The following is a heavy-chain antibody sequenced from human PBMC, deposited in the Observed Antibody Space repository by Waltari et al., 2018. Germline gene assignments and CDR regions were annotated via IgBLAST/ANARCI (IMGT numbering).Heavy chain of an antibody. Sequence: QVHLEQSGSELKRPGASVRISCLTSGYTFTDYAINWVRQAPGQGLQWLGWVNTQTGNPTYAQDLSRRFVFSVDTSVATAYLQIDSLTTSDSAVYFCSREALVGTNTIVDYWGRGTLVTV. CDR2: VNTQTGNP. J-gene: IGHJ4*02. CDR1: GYTFTDYA. V-gene: IGHV7-4-1*01. D-gene: IGHD1-26*01. CDR3: SREALVGTNTIVDY.